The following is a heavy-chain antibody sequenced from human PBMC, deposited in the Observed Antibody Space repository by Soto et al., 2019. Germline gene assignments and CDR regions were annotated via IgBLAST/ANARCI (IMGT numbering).Heavy chain of an antibody. J-gene: IGHJ3*02. CDR1: GGSISSSSYY. CDR3: ARTYYDVRDSHDAFDI. V-gene: IGHV4-39*01. CDR2: IYYSGST. Sequence: QLQLQESGPGLVKPSETLSLTCTVSGGSISSSSYYWGWIRQPPGKGLEWIGSIYYSGSTYYNPSLKSRVTISLDTSKNQFSLKLSSVTAADTAVYYCARTYYDVRDSHDAFDIWGQGTMVTVSS. D-gene: IGHD3-22*01.